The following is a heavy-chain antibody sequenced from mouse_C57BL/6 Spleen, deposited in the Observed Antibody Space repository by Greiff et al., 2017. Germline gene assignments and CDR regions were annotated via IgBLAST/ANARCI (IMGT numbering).Heavy chain of an antibody. V-gene: IGHV1-72*01. J-gene: IGHJ4*01. D-gene: IGHD1-1*02. CDR3: AREEVLWVMDY. CDR1: GYTFTSYW. CDR2: IDPNSGGT. Sequence: QVQLQQPGAELVKPGASVKLSCKASGYTFTSYWMHWVKQRPGRGLEGIGRIDPNSGGTKYNEKFKSKATLTVDKPSSTAYMQLSSLTSEDSAVYYCAREEVLWVMDYWGQGTSVTVSS.